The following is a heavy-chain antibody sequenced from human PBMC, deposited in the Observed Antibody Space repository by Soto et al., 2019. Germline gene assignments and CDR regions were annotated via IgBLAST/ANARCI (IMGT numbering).Heavy chain of an antibody. Sequence: GGSLRLSCAASGFTFSDYYMSWIRQAPGKGLEWVSYISSSSSYTNYADSVKGRFTISRDNAKNSLYLQMNSLRAEDTALYYFATLGNYYGSESYFALDIWGQGTMVTVSS. V-gene: IGHV3-11*03. D-gene: IGHD3-10*01. CDR3: ATLGNYYGSESYFALDI. CDR2: ISSSSSYT. CDR1: GFTFSDYY. J-gene: IGHJ3*02.